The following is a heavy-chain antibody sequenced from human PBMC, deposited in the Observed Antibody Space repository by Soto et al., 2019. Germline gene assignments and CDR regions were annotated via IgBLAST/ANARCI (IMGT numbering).Heavy chain of an antibody. CDR3: ARLGGDSYSSGWAWDWFDP. D-gene: IGHD6-19*01. CDR2: IIPIFGTA. J-gene: IGHJ5*02. V-gene: IGHV1-69*06. Sequence: SSVKVSCKASGGTFSSYAISWVRQAPGQGLEWMGGIIPIFGTANYAQKFQGRVTLTADKSTSTAYMELSILGSEDTAVYYCARLGGDSYSSGWAWDWFDPWGQ. CDR1: GGTFSSYA.